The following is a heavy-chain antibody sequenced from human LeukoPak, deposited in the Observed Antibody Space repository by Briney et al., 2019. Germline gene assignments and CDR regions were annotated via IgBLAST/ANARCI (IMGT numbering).Heavy chain of an antibody. D-gene: IGHD4-17*01. CDR2: IYYSGST. Sequence: SETLSLTCTVSGGSISSYYWSWIRQPPGKGLEWIGYIYYSGSTNYNPSLKSRVTISVDTSKNQFSLKLSPVTAADTAVYYCARARYGDYVDYWGQGTLVTVSS. V-gene: IGHV4-59*01. CDR1: GGSISSYY. CDR3: ARARYGDYVDY. J-gene: IGHJ4*02.